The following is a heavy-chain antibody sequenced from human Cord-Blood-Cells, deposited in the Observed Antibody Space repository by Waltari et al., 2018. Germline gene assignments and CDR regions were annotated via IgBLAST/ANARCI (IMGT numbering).Heavy chain of an antibody. D-gene: IGHD3-3*01. V-gene: IGHV4-39*01. J-gene: IGHJ5*02. CDR1: GGSISSSRYY. Sequence: QLQLQESGPGLVKPSETLSLTCTVSGGSISSSRYYWGWIRQPPGKGLEWIGSIYYSGSTYYNPSLKSRVTISVDTSKNQFSLKLSSVTAADTAVYYCARQPGRFLEWLLNGWFDPWGQGTLVTVSS. CDR3: ARQPGRFLEWLLNGWFDP. CDR2: IYYSGST.